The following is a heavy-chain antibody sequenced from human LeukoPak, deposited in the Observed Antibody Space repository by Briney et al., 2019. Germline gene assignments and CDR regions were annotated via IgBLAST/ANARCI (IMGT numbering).Heavy chain of an antibody. CDR3: ARDGGYSYGFAFDI. J-gene: IGHJ3*02. Sequence: PGRSLTPSWAASGFTVSSYGMHWVRHAPHKGREWEAVIWYDGSNKNYADSVKGRFTISRENSKNTLYLQMNSLRAEDTAVYYCARDGGYSYGFAFDIWGEGTMVTVSS. CDR1: GFTVSSYG. V-gene: IGHV3-33*01. CDR2: IWYDGSNK. D-gene: IGHD5-18*01.